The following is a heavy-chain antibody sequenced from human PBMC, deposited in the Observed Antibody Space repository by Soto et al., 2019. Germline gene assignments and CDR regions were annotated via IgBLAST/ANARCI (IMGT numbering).Heavy chain of an antibody. D-gene: IGHD3-10*01. V-gene: IGHV1-69*02. CDR2: IIPILGIA. J-gene: IGHJ4*02. Sequence: QVQLVQSGAEVKKPGSSVKVSCKASGGTFSSYTISWVRQAPGQGLEWMGRIIPILGIANYAQKFQGRVTITADKSTSTAYMELSSLRSEDTAVYYCAREVTMVRGVIIGLDYWGQGTLVTVSS. CDR3: AREVTMVRGVIIGLDY. CDR1: GGTFSSYT.